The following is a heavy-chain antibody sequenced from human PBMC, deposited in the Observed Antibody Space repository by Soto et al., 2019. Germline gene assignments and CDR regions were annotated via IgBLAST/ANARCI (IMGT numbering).Heavy chain of an antibody. CDR3: SRGGGATFTHYYYYTDV. Sequence: QVQLVQSGAEVKKPGASVKVSCEASGYTFSTYEMHWVRQAPGQRPEWMGWINGGNGKSKYSETLQGRVTFTRDTSASTAYMELTSLRSEDTAVYYCSRGGGATFTHYYYYTDVWGTGTTVTVSS. CDR1: GYTFSTYE. CDR2: INGGNGKS. J-gene: IGHJ6*03. V-gene: IGHV1-3*01. D-gene: IGHD1-26*01.